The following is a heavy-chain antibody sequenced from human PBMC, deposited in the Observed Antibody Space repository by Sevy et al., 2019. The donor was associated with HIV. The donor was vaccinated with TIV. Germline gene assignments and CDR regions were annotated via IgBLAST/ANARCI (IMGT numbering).Heavy chain of an antibody. V-gene: IGHV4-39*01. CDR2: LYYTGSA. CDR1: GGSISRSNYY. CDR3: ARLRVSDFGDYRGPFDY. D-gene: IGHD4-17*01. Sequence: SETLSLTCTVSGGSISRSNYYWAWIRQAPGKELEWIGSLYYTGSAYYNPSLKSRVTVSVDTSKSQFSLRLSSVTAADTAVYYCARLRVSDFGDYRGPFDYWGLGTLVTVSS. J-gene: IGHJ4*02.